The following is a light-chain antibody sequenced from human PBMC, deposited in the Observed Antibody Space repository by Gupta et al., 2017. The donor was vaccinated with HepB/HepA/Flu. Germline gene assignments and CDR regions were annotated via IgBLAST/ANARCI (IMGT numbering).Light chain of an antibody. J-gene: IGLJ2*01. V-gene: IGLV1-44*01. CDR3: AAWDDSLKGWV. CDR1: SSNIGGRT. Sequence: QSLLTQPPSASGTPGQRVTLSCSGGSSNIGGRTVNWYQHFPGTAPKLLIYNSNQRPSGIPDRFSGSRSGTSASLAISGLQHEDEADYYCAAWDDSLKGWVFGGGTKLTVL. CDR2: NSN.